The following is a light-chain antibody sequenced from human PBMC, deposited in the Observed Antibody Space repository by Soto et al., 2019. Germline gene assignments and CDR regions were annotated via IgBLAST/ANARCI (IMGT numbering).Light chain of an antibody. J-gene: IGLJ2*01. CDR2: EDT. Sequence: QSALAQPGSISGSPGQSLTIPCTATSSDIGGYKFVSWYQQHPGKTPKLIIYEDTYRPSGISERFSGSKSGNTASLTISGLQADDEGDYYCATYTATPTLIFGGGTKVTVL. CDR1: SSDIGGYKF. V-gene: IGLV2-14*01. CDR3: ATYTATPTLI.